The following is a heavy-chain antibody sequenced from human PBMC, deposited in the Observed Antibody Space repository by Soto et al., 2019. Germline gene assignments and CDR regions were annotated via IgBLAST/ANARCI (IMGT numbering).Heavy chain of an antibody. Sequence: ASVKVSCKASGYTFTSYYMHWVRQAPGQGLEWMGIINPSGGGTSYAQKFQGRATMTRDTSTSTVYMELSSLRSEDTAMYYCARRAVAGNFDYWGQGTLVTVS. V-gene: IGHV1-46*01. CDR3: ARRAVAGNFDY. CDR1: GYTFTSYY. CDR2: INPSGGGT. J-gene: IGHJ4*02. D-gene: IGHD6-19*01.